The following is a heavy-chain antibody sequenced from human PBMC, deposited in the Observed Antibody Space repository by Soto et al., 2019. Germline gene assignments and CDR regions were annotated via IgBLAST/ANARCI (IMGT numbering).Heavy chain of an antibody. V-gene: IGHV3-21*01. CDR2: ISSSSIYI. CDR3: ARDRTSCPSGGCYYYYYGMDV. Sequence: PGGSLRLSCAASGFTFSSYSMNWVRQAPGKGLEWVSSISSSSIYIYYADSVKGRFTISRDNAKNSLYLQMNSLRAEDTAVYYCARDRTSCPSGGCYYYYYGMDVWGQGTTVTVSS. J-gene: IGHJ6*02. CDR1: GFTFSSYS. D-gene: IGHD2-2*01.